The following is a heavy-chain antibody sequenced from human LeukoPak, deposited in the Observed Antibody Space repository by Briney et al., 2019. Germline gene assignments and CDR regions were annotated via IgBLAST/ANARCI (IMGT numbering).Heavy chain of an antibody. V-gene: IGHV4-34*01. CDR1: GGSFSGYY. CDR3: ARYDILTGYLDY. Sequence: PSETLSLTCAVYGGSFSGYYWSWIRQPPGKGLEWIGEINHSGSTNYNPSLKSRVTISVDTSKNQFSLKLSSVTAADTAVYYCARYDILTGYLDYWGQGTLVTVSS. J-gene: IGHJ4*02. D-gene: IGHD3-9*01. CDR2: INHSGST.